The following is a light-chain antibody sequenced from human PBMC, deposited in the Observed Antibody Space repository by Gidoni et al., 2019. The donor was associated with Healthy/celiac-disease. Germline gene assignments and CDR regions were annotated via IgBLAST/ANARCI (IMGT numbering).Light chain of an antibody. CDR2: GAS. Sequence: EIVMTKSPATLSVSPGERATPSCRASQSVSSNLAWYQQKPGQAPRLLIYGASTRATGIPARFSGSGSGTEFTLTISSLQSEDFAVYYCQQYNNWPPAFGGGTKVEIK. CDR1: QSVSSN. CDR3: QQYNNWPPA. J-gene: IGKJ4*01. V-gene: IGKV3-15*01.